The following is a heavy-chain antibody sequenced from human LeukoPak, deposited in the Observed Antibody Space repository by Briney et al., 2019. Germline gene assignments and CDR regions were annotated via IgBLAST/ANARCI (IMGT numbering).Heavy chain of an antibody. V-gene: IGHV3-21*01. D-gene: IGHD2-15*01. CDR1: GFTFSSYV. CDR3: ARADCSGGSCAQNDWYFDL. J-gene: IGHJ2*01. CDR2: ITTSSSYI. Sequence: GGSLRLSCAASGFTFSSYVMNWVRQAPGTGLEWVSSITTSSSYIYYADSVKGRFTISRDNAKNSLYLQMNSLRAEDTAVYYCARADCSGGSCAQNDWYFDLWGRGTLVTVSS.